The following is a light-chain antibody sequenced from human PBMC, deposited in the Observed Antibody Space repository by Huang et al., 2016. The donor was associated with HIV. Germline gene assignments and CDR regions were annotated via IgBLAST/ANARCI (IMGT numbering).Light chain of an antibody. Sequence: EIVMTQSPATLSVSPGERATTSCRASQSVSTNLAWYQQKPGQAPRLLIYGAFTRGTGIPTRVSGSGSETEFTLTISSLQSEDSAVYYCQQCNNWPPRITFGQGTRLEIK. V-gene: IGKV3-15*01. CDR1: QSVSTN. CDR3: QQCNNWPPRIT. J-gene: IGKJ5*01. CDR2: GAF.